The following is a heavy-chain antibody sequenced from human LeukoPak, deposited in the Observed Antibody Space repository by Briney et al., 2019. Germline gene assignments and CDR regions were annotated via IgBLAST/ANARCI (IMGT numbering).Heavy chain of an antibody. D-gene: IGHD3-22*01. CDR2: TYTGGNS. Sequence: GGSLRLSCAASGFTFDDYAMHWVRQAPGKGLEWVSVTYTGGNSYYAGSVKGRFIISRDISKNTLYLQMNSLRAEDSALYYCARGGRGSAAVVAPRSFDIWGQGTMVTVSS. CDR3: ARGGRGSAAVVAPRSFDI. CDR1: GFTFDDYA. J-gene: IGHJ3*02. V-gene: IGHV3-53*01.